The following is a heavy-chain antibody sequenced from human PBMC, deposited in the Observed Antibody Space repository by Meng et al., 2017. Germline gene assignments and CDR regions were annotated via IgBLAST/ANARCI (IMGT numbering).Heavy chain of an antibody. CDR3: ARDPMDSSNLKHGLDY. Sequence: GESLKISCTASGFTFGDYAMSWVRQAPGKGLEWVGFIRSKAYGGTTEYAASVKGRFTISRDDSKSIAYLQMNSLKTEDTAVYYCARDPMDSSNLKHGLDYWGQGTLVTVSS. CDR1: GFTFGDYA. J-gene: IGHJ4*02. V-gene: IGHV3-49*04. CDR2: IRSKAYGGTT. D-gene: IGHD4-11*01.